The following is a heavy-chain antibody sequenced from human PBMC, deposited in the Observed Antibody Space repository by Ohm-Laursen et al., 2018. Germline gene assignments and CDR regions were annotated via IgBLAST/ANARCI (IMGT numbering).Heavy chain of an antibody. CDR2: INPNTGGT. CDR3: AREARVGDHDAFHI. CDR1: GYTFTTYY. Sequence: ASVKVSCKASGYTFTTYYMHWVRQAPGQGLEWMGWINPNTGGTNYAQKFQGRVALTRDTSISTAYMELSSLRSDDTAVYYCAREARVGDHDAFHIWGQGTMVTVSS. D-gene: IGHD4-17*01. J-gene: IGHJ3*02. V-gene: IGHV1-2*02.